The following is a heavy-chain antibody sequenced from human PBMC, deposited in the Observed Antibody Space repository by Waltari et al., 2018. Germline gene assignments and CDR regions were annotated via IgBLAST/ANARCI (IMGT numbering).Heavy chain of an antibody. D-gene: IGHD3-3*01. V-gene: IGHV1-69*13. CDR2: IIPIFGTA. Sequence: QVQLVQSGAEVKKPGASVKVSCKASGYTFTSYAISWVRQAPGQGLEWMGRIIPIFGTANYAQKFQGRVTITADKSTSTAYMELSSLRSEDTAVYYCARGAFWSGYPNYYYYMDVWGKGTTVTISS. CDR1: GYTFTSYA. CDR3: ARGAFWSGYPNYYYYMDV. J-gene: IGHJ6*03.